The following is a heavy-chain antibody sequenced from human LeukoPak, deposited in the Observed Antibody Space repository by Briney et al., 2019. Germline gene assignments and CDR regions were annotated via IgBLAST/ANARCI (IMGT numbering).Heavy chain of an antibody. CDR3: ARAEDSSGYLFDY. V-gene: IGHV3-21*01. J-gene: IGHJ4*02. D-gene: IGHD3-22*01. CDR1: GFTFSSYS. Sequence: SGGSQRLSCAASGFTFSSYSMNWVRQPPGKGLEWVSPISSSSYIYYAGSVKGRFTISRDNAKNSLYLQMNSLRAEDTAVYYCARAEDSSGYLFDYWGQGTLVTVSS. CDR2: ISSSSYI.